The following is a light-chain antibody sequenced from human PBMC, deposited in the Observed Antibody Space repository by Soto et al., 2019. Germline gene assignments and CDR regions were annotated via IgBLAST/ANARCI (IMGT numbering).Light chain of an antibody. V-gene: IGKV2-30*01. CDR2: KVS. CDR1: QSLVYSDGNTY. Sequence: DVVMTQSPLSLPVTLGQPASISCRSSQSLVYSDGNTYLHWFQQRPGQSPRRLIYKVSNRDSGVPDRFSGSGSGTEFMLTISRLEPEDFAVYYCHQYASSTGTFGQGTKVDIK. J-gene: IGKJ1*01. CDR3: HQYASSTGT.